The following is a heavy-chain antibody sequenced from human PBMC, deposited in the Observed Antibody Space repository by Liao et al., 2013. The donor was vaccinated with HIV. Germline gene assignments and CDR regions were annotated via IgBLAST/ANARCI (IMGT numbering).Heavy chain of an antibody. CDR1: GGSISSYY. J-gene: IGHJ4*02. Sequence: QVQLEESGPGLVKPSETLSLTCTVSGGSISSYYWSWTRQPAGKGLEWIGRISSGGTSSYNPSLKSRVTMSLDTSKNQFSLKLSSVTAADTAVYYCARGIFCGGDCYSYYFDYWGQGSLVTVSS. CDR3: ARGIFCGGDCYSYYFDY. CDR2: ISSGGTS. D-gene: IGHD2-21*01. V-gene: IGHV4-4*07.